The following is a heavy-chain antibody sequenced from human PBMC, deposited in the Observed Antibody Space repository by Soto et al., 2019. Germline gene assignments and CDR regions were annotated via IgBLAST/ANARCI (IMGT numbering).Heavy chain of an antibody. J-gene: IGHJ4*02. D-gene: IGHD2-2*01. CDR3: ADMPVGTSGDC. V-gene: IGHV3-15*01. CDR1: GLTFSNAW. Sequence: VQLVESGGGLVKPGESLRLSCAASGLTFSNAWMNWVRQAPGKGLEWVGLITTNAEGGTTEYAAPVKGRFSISREDSKATVYLQMSSLSTEDTAVYFCADMPVGTSGDCWGQGTLVTVSS. CDR2: ITTNAEGGTT.